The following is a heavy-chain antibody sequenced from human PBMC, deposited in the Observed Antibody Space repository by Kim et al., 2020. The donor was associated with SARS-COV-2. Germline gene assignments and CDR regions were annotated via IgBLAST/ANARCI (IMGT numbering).Heavy chain of an antibody. J-gene: IGHJ6*03. Sequence: SGPTLVNPTQTLTLTCTFSGFSLSTSGMCVTWIRQPPGKALEWLSRIDWDDDKYYNTSLKTRLTISKDTSKNQVVLTMTNMDPVDIGTYYCARIRGIGTTRSQSFRYYLDVWGKGNTVTGAS. CDR1: GFSLSTSGMC. D-gene: IGHD1-1*01. V-gene: IGHV2-70*11. CDR2: IDWDDDK. CDR3: ARIRGIGTTRSQSFRYYLDV.